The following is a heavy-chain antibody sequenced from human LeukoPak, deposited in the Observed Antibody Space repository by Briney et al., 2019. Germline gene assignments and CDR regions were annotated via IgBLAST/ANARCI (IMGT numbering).Heavy chain of an antibody. V-gene: IGHV3-23*01. D-gene: IGHD5-18*01. Sequence: PGGSLRLSCAASGFTVSSNYMSWVRQAPGKGLERVSAISGSGGSTYYADSVKGRFTISRDNSKNTLYLQMSSLRAEDTAVYYCARQLWLDYWGQGTLVTVSS. CDR2: ISGSGGST. J-gene: IGHJ4*02. CDR3: ARQLWLDY. CDR1: GFTVSSNY.